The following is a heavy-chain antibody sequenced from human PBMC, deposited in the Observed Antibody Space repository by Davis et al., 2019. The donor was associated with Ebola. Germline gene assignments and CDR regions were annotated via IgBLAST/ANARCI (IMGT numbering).Heavy chain of an antibody. CDR2: ISSSGSTI. J-gene: IGHJ4*02. CDR1: GSTSIANY. CDR3: TRVIDGDYDGN. Sequence: GGPLRPPCAAPGSTSIANYLSWIAKSPGKGLEWVSYISSSGSTIYYADPVKARFTIPRDNAKNSLYLKMNSLRAEDTAVYYCTRVIDGDYDGNWGQGTLVTVSS. D-gene: IGHD4-17*01. V-gene: IGHV3-11*04.